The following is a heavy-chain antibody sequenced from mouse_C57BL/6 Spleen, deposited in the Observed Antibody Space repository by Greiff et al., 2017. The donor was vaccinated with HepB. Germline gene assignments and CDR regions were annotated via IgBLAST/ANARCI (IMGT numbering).Heavy chain of an antibody. Sequence: VQLQQSGPGLVKPSQSLSLTCSVTGYSITSGYYWNWIRQFPGNKLEWMGYISYDGSNNYNPSLKNRISITRDTSKNQFFLKLNSVTTEDTATYYCARGEDYDVPFAYWGQGTLVTVSA. CDR3: ARGEDYDVPFAY. CDR2: ISYDGSN. CDR1: GYSITSGYY. D-gene: IGHD2-4*01. J-gene: IGHJ3*01. V-gene: IGHV3-6*01.